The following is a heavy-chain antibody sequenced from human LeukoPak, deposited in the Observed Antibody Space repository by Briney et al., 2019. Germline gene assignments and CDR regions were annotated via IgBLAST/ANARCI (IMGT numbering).Heavy chain of an antibody. CDR1: GDSVSSNSAA. Sequence: SQTLSLTCAISGDSVSSNSAAWNWIRQSPSRGLEWLGRTYYRSKWYNDYAVSVKSRITINPDTSKKQFSLQLNSVTPEDTAVYYCARDRGSYLGEDYYMDVWGKGTTVTVS. CDR2: TYYRSKWYN. D-gene: IGHD1-26*01. J-gene: IGHJ6*03. CDR3: ARDRGSYLGEDYYMDV. V-gene: IGHV6-1*01.